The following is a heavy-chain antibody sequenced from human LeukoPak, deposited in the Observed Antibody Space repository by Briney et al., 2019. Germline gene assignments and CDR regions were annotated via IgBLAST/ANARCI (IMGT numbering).Heavy chain of an antibody. V-gene: IGHV3-21*01. CDR3: ARDASGSSTGLIDS. CDR1: GFTLRSYG. J-gene: IGHJ4*02. CDR2: ISTTSYYI. Sequence: PGGALRLSCVASGFTLRSYGMNWVRQAPGKGLEWVSYISTTSYYIYYADSVKGRFTISRDDAKNSLYLQMNSLRAEDTAVYYCARDASGSSTGLIDSWGQGTLVTVSS. D-gene: IGHD1-26*01.